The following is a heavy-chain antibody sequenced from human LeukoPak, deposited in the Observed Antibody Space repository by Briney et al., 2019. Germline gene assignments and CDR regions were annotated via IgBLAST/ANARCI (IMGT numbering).Heavy chain of an antibody. Sequence: QAGGSLRLSCAASGFTFSSYGMHWVRQAPGKGLEWVAFIRYDGSNKYYADSVKGRFTISRDNSKNTLYLQMNSLRAEDTAVYYCAKDFELVWSGSYYGGDAFDIWGQGTMVTVSS. V-gene: IGHV3-30*02. CDR2: IRYDGSNK. J-gene: IGHJ3*02. CDR1: GFTFSSYG. D-gene: IGHD3-3*01. CDR3: AKDFELVWSGSYYGGDAFDI.